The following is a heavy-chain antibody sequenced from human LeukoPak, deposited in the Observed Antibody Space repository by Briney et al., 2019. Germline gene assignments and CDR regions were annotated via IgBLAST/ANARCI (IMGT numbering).Heavy chain of an antibody. J-gene: IGHJ3*02. CDR3: ARAWGTADNAFDI. D-gene: IGHD3-16*01. Sequence: SETLSLTCTVSGGSVSSGSYYWSWIRQPPGKGLEWIGYIYYSGGTNYNPSLKSRVTISVDTSKNQFSLKLSSVTAADTAVYYCARAWGTADNAFDIWGQGTMVTVSS. CDR1: GGSVSSGSYY. V-gene: IGHV4-61*01. CDR2: IYYSGGT.